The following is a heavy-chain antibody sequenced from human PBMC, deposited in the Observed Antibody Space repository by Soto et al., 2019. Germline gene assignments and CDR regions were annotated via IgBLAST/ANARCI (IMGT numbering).Heavy chain of an antibody. D-gene: IGHD3-10*01. J-gene: IGHJ4*02. Sequence: QVQLVESGGGVVQPGRSLRLSCAASGFPFTTYGMHWVREGPGKGLEWGAVISYDGSNRYYADSVKGRFTISRDNSKNTLYLQMNNLRPEDTALYYCVGGQYYFDYRGQGTLVTVSS. V-gene: IGHV3-30*03. CDR1: GFPFTTYG. CDR2: ISYDGSNR. CDR3: VGGQYYFDY.